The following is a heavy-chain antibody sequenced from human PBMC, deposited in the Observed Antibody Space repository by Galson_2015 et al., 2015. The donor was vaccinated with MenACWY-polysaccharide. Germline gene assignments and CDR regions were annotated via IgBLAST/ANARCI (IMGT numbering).Heavy chain of an antibody. CDR3: ARGRRFLEWLFRRQTWGDYYYYYGMDV. V-gene: IGHV1-8*02. D-gene: IGHD3-3*01. J-gene: IGHJ6*02. CDR2: MNPNSGNT. CDR1: GYTFTSYA. Sequence: SVKVSCKASGYTFTSYAMNWVRQATGQGLEWMGWMNPNSGNTGYAQKFQGRVTMTRNTSISTAYMELSSLRSEDTAVYYCARGRRFLEWLFRRQTWGDYYYYYGMDVWGQGTTVTVSS.